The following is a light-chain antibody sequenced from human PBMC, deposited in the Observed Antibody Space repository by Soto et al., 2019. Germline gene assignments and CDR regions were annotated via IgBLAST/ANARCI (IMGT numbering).Light chain of an antibody. Sequence: EVVLTQSPGTLSLSPGERATLSCRASQSVSNKYLAWYQQKPGQAPRLLLFGSSDRATGIPDRFSGSGSGTEFTLTISRLEPEDFAVYYCQQYGSSPPYTFGQGTKLEIK. CDR2: GSS. CDR3: QQYGSSPPYT. CDR1: QSVSNKY. V-gene: IGKV3-20*01. J-gene: IGKJ2*01.